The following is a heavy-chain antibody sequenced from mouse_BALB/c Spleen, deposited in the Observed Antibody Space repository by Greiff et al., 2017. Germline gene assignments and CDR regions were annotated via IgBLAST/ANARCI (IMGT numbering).Heavy chain of an antibody. J-gene: IGHJ2*01. D-gene: IGHD1-1*01. CDR2: ISTYYGDA. Sequence: VQLQQSGAELVRPGVSVKISCKGSGYTFTDYAMHWVKQSHAKSLEWIGVISTYYGDASYNQKFKGKATMTVDKSSSTAYMELARPTSEDSAIYYCARSGSSYFDYWGQGTTLTVSS. CDR1: GYTFTDYA. CDR3: ARSGSSYFDY. V-gene: IGHV1S137*01.